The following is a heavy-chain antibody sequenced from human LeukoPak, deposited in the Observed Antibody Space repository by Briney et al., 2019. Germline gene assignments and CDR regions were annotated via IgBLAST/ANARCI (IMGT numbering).Heavy chain of an antibody. D-gene: IGHD2-15*01. CDR2: ISSSSSTI. J-gene: IGHJ4*02. Sequence: PGGSLRLSCAASGFTFSSYSMNRVRQAPGKGLEWVSYISSSSSTIYYADSVKGRFTISRDNAKNSLYLQMNSLRAEDTAVYYCATGRDCSGGSCYDYWGQGTLVTVSS. CDR1: GFTFSSYS. V-gene: IGHV3-48*01. CDR3: ATGRDCSGGSCYDY.